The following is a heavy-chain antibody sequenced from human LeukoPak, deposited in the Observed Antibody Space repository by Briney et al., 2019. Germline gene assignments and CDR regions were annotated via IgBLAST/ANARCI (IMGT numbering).Heavy chain of an antibody. J-gene: IGHJ4*02. CDR2: MNEDGTTT. CDR3: ARGGVNPVDH. Sequence: GGSLRLSCAASGFTFSSFWMHCVRQAPGKGLVWVSDMNEDGTTTRYADSVKGRFTISRDNAKNTLYLQINNLGAEDTAVYFCARGGVNPVDHWGQGTLVTVSS. V-gene: IGHV3-74*01. D-gene: IGHD1-14*01. CDR1: GFTFSSFW.